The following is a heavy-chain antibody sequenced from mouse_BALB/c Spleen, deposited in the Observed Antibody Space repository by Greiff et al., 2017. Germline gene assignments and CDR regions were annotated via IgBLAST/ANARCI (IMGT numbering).Heavy chain of an antibody. J-gene: IGHJ3*01. V-gene: IGHV6-6*02. CDR2: IRLKSNNYAT. Sequence: EVMLVESGGGLVQPGGSMKLSCVASGFTFSNYWMNWVRQSPEKGLEWVAEIRLKSNNYATHYAESVKGRFTISRDDSKSSVYLQMNNLRAEDTGIYYCTRQGSSVLAYWGQGTLVTVSA. D-gene: IGHD1-1*01. CDR3: TRQGSSVLAY. CDR1: GFTFSNYW.